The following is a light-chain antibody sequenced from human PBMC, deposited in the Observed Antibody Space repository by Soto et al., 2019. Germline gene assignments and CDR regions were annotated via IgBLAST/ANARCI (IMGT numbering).Light chain of an antibody. V-gene: IGKV1-39*01. J-gene: IGKJ2*01. Sequence: DIQMTQSPSSLSASVGDRVTITCRASQSIRPSLNWYQQKPGKAPKLLIYGGFSLQSEAPSRFSGSGSGTDFTLTISSLQPEEFAVYYGQQSYSTPPTFGQGTKVEIK. CDR2: GGF. CDR1: QSIRPS. CDR3: QQSYSTPPT.